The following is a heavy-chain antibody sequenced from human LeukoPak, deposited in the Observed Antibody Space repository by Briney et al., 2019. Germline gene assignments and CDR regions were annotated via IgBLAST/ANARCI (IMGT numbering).Heavy chain of an antibody. CDR1: GGSISSGSYY. CDR2: IYTSGST. Sequence: SETLSLTCTVSGGSISSGSYYWSWIRQPAGKGLEWIGRIYTSGSTNYNPSLKSRVTISVDTSKNQFSLKLSSVTAADTAVYYCARSDTIFGAVIQNAHEFDDWGQGTLVTVPS. V-gene: IGHV4-61*02. D-gene: IGHD3-3*01. J-gene: IGHJ4*02. CDR3: ARSDTIFGAVIQNAHEFDD.